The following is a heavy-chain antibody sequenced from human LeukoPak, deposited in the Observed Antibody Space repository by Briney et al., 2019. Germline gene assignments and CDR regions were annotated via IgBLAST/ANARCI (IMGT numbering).Heavy chain of an antibody. CDR3: ARDTGEYDFWSGYYPSNWFDP. CDR2: IYTSGST. D-gene: IGHD3-3*01. Sequence: PSETLSLTCTVSGGSISSYYWSWIRQPAGKGLEWIGRIYTSGSTNCNPSLKSRVTMSVDTSKNHFSLKLSSVTAADTAVYYCARDTGEYDFWSGYYPSNWFDPWGQGTLVTVSS. CDR1: GGSISSYY. V-gene: IGHV4-4*07. J-gene: IGHJ5*02.